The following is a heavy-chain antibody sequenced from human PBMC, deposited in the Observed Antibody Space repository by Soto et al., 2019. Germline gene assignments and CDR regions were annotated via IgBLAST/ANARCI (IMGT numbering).Heavy chain of an antibody. CDR1: GFTFSRHS. V-gene: IGHV3-48*02. CDR2: ISSTSSAI. CDR3: ARDGGYSGYDIDY. D-gene: IGHD5-12*01. J-gene: IGHJ4*02. Sequence: GGSLRLSCAASGFTFSRHSMNWVRQAPGKGLDWVSYISSTSSAIYYADSVKGRFTISRDNAKNSLYLQMNSLRDEDTAVYYCARDGGYSGYDIDYWGQGTLVTGSS.